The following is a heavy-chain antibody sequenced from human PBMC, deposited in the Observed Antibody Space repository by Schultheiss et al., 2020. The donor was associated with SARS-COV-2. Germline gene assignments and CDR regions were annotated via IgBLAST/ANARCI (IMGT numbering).Heavy chain of an antibody. Sequence: SVKVSCKASGGTFSSYTISWVRQAPGQGLEWMGRIIPSLDIVNSAQKFQGRVTITADKSTSTAYMELSSLRSEDTAVYYCARDMTTVTIDAFDIWGQGTMVTVSS. CDR3: ARDMTTVTIDAFDI. CDR2: IIPSLDIV. CDR1: GGTFSSYT. J-gene: IGHJ3*02. V-gene: IGHV1-69*04. D-gene: IGHD4-17*01.